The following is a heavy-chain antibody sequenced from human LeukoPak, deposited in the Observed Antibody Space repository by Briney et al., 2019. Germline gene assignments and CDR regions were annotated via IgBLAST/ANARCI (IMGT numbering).Heavy chain of an antibody. V-gene: IGHV3-30*18. CDR1: GFTFSSYG. D-gene: IGHD3-10*01. J-gene: IGHJ6*02. CDR3: AKDLLWQFYYGSGSYYDYYYYYGMDV. Sequence: GGSLRLSCAASGFTFSSYGMHWVRQAPGKGLEWVAVISYDGSNKYYADSVKGRFTISRDNSKNTLYLQMNSLRAEDTAVYYCAKDLLWQFYYGSGSYYDYYYYYGMDVWGQGTTVTVSS. CDR2: ISYDGSNK.